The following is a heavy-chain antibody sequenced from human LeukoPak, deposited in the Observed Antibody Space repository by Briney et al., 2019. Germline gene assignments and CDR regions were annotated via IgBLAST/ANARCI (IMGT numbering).Heavy chain of an antibody. D-gene: IGHD4-23*01. CDR1: GYTLTELS. CDR2: FDPEDGET. Sequence: ASVKVSCKVSGYTLTELSMHWVRQAPGKGLEWMGGFDPEDGETIYAQKFQGRVTMTEDTSTDTAYMELSSLRSEDTAVYYCATGVEGAGNSEDWGQGTLVTVSS. V-gene: IGHV1-24*01. J-gene: IGHJ4*02. CDR3: ATGVEGAGNSED.